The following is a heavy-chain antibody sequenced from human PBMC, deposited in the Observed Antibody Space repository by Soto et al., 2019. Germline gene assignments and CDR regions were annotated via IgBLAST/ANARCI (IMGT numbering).Heavy chain of an antibody. CDR1: GGSVSATNC. CDR2: INLSGTT. V-gene: IGHV4-4*02. J-gene: IGHJ4*02. CDR3: XRELFGGYSPAAY. Sequence: QVQLQESGPGLVKPSGTLSLTCAVSGGSVSATNCWNWIRQPPGKGLEWIGEINLSGTTNYNPSXXXXXXXXXXXXXXXXXXXXXXXXXAXXXXXXXXRELFGGYSPAAYCGQGTLVTVSS. D-gene: IGHD2-15*01.